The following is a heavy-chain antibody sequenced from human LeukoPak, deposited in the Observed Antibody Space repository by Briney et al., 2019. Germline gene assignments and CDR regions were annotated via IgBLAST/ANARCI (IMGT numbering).Heavy chain of an antibody. CDR3: ASDLLWFGESPRGWFDP. CDR2: IYYSGST. D-gene: IGHD3-10*01. V-gene: IGHV4-31*03. CDR1: GGSINGYY. Sequence: PSETLSLACTVSGGSINGYYWSWIRQHPGKGLEWIGYIYYSGSTYYNPSLKSRVTISVDTSKNQFSLKLSSVTAADTAVYYCASDLLWFGESPRGWFDPWGQGTLVTVSS. J-gene: IGHJ5*02.